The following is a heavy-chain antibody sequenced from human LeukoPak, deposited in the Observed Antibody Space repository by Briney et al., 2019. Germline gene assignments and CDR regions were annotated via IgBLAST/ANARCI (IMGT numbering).Heavy chain of an antibody. Sequence: ASVKVSCKASGYTFTGYYMHWVRQAPGQGLEWMGWINPNSGGTNYAQKFQGRVTMTRDTSISTAYMELSRLRSDDTAVYYCARQSKVSSCHHRCGRWFDPWGQGTLVTVSS. D-gene: IGHD6-13*01. CDR3: ARQSKVSSCHHRCGRWFDP. CDR1: GYTFTGYY. CDR2: INPNSGGT. V-gene: IGHV1-2*02. J-gene: IGHJ5*02.